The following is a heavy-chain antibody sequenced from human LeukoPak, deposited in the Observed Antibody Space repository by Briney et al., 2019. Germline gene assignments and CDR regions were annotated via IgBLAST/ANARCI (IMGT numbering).Heavy chain of an antibody. V-gene: IGHV3-21*04. Sequence: GGSLRLSCAASGFTFSSYSMNWVRQAPGKGLEWVSSISSSSSYIYYAGSVKGRFTISRDNAKNSLYLQMNSLRAEDTAVYYCARGGHRQQQLDYWGQGTLVTVSS. CDR3: ARGGHRQQQLDY. CDR1: GFTFSSYS. D-gene: IGHD6-13*01. J-gene: IGHJ4*02. CDR2: ISSSSSYI.